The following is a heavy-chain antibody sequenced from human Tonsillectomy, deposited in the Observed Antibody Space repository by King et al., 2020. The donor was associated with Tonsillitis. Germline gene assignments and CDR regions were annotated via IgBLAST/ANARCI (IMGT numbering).Heavy chain of an antibody. CDR1: GFTFSNAW. CDR2: IKSKTDGGTT. CDR3: TTDHGNRRFGVVIHIRDY. J-gene: IGHJ4*02. Sequence: VQLVESGGGLVKPGGSLRLSCAASGFTFSNAWMSWVRQAPGKGLEWVGRIKSKTDGGTTDYAAPVKGRFTISRDDSKNTLYLQMNSLKTEDTAVYYCTTDHGNRRFGVVIHIRDYWGQGTLVTVSS. V-gene: IGHV3-15*01. D-gene: IGHD3-3*01.